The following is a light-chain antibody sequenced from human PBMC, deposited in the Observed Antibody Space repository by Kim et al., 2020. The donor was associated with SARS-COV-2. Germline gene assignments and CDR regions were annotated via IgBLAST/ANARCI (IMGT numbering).Light chain of an antibody. CDR2: GKS. J-gene: IGLJ2*01. CDR3: NSRDSNTNHMV. Sequence: ALGQTVRITGQGDSLKNYYASWYQQKPGQAPVVVIYGKSNRLSGIPDRFSGSNSGDTASLTITGAQAEDEADYYCNSRDSNTNHMVFGGGTQLTVL. CDR1: SLKNYY. V-gene: IGLV3-19*01.